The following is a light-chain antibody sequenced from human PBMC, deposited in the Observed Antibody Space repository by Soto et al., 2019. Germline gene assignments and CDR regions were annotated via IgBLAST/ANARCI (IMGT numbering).Light chain of an antibody. CDR2: EVT. V-gene: IGLV2-14*01. Sequence: QSVLTQPASVSGSPGQSITISCTGTSTNVGGYSYVSWYQHHPGKAPKLIIYEVTNRPSGISNRFSGSKSGNAASLTISGAQAEEEADYYCSSYTSTTTPVLFGGGTKLTVL. CDR1: STNVGGYSY. J-gene: IGLJ2*01. CDR3: SSYTSTTTPVL.